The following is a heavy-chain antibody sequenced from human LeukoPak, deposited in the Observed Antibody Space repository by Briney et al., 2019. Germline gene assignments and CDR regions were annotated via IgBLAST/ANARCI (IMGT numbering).Heavy chain of an antibody. V-gene: IGHV3-23*01. CDR3: AKNGDRGAYCTGGTCYPYFYYYMDV. J-gene: IGHJ6*03. CDR1: GITFSSYG. Sequence: GGSLRLSCAASGITFSSYGMSCVRQAPRKGLEWVSSISSTGGTTYYADSVKGRFTKSRDNSKNTLYLQMNRLRGEDTAIYYCAKNGDRGAYCTGGTCYPYFYYYMDVWGKGTTVTI. CDR2: ISSTGGTT. D-gene: IGHD2-15*01.